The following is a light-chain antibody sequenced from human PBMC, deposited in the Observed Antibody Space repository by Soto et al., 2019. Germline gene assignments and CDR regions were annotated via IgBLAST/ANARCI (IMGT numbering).Light chain of an antibody. CDR1: SSDVGAYNY. CDR2: DVN. CDR3: SSWTSGATYV. J-gene: IGLJ1*01. V-gene: IGLV2-14*03. Sequence: QSVLTQPASVSGSPGQSITISCAGTSSDVGAYNYVSWYQHHPGKAPKLMIYDVNNRPSGDSNRFSGSKSGNTASLTISGLQAEDEAGYYCSSWTSGATYVFGSGTKVTVL.